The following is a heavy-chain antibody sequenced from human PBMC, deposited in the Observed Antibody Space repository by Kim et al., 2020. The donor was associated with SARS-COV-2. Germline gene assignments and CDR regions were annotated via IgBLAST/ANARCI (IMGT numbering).Heavy chain of an antibody. CDR3: AKDRGITMVRGVTHY. Sequence: DAVKGRFTIYRDNSKNTLYLQMNSLRAKDTAVYDCAKDRGITMVRGVTHYWGQGTLVTVSS. V-gene: IGHV3-23*01. J-gene: IGHJ4*02. D-gene: IGHD3-10*01.